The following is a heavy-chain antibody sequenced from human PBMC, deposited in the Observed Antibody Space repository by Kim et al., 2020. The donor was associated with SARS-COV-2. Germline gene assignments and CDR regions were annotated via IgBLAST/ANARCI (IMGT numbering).Heavy chain of an antibody. Sequence: GGSLRLSCAASGFTLSPHGMHWVRQAPGKGLEWVAIIWPNGNNKYYADSVKGRFTISRDTSKNTLYLDMNSLRAEDTALYYCARVKRCSDVTCYSALDSWGQGTLVTVSS. J-gene: IGHJ4*02. CDR1: GFTLSPHG. CDR2: IWPNGNNK. D-gene: IGHD2-15*01. CDR3: ARVKRCSDVTCYSALDS. V-gene: IGHV3-33*01.